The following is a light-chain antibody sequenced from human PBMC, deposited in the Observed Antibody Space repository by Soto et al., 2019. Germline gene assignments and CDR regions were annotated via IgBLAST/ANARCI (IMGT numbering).Light chain of an antibody. V-gene: IGKV3-20*01. Sequence: EIVLTQSPGTLSLSPGERATLSCRTSQSVTSNFLAWYQQKPGKAPRLLVYGSSTRAAGVPDRFSGSGSGTDFTLTIRRLEPEDLAVYFCQQYGRSPLLYTFGQGTKRGVK. CDR2: GSS. CDR3: QQYGRSPLLYT. J-gene: IGKJ2*01. CDR1: QSVTSNF.